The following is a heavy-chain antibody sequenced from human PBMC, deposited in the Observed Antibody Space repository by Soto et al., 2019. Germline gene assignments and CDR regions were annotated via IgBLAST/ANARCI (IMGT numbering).Heavy chain of an antibody. CDR1: GGAIKSTVYY. V-gene: IGHV4-39*01. CDR3: ARHGAYSTSVYYYYGMDV. D-gene: IGHD6-13*01. CDR2: SNYGGPT. J-gene: IGHJ6*02. Sequence: SETLALTCPVSGGAIKSTVYYWGWIRQPPGKGLEWIGSSNYGGPTYYSPSLQSRVTISLDTAKNHFSLNLRSVTAADTPVYYCARHGAYSTSVYYYYGMDVWGQGTTVTVSS.